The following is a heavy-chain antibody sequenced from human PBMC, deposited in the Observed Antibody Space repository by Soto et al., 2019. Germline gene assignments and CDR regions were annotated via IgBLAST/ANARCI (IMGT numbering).Heavy chain of an antibody. J-gene: IGHJ6*02. CDR3: ARDPPPYYYYYGMDV. Sequence: PGGSLRLSCAASGFTFSSYSMNWVRQAPGKGLEWVSSISSSSSYIYYADSVKGRFTISRDNAKNSLYLQMNSLRAEDTAVYYCARDPPPYYYYYGMDVWGQGTTVTVS. CDR2: ISSSSSYI. V-gene: IGHV3-21*01. CDR1: GFTFSSYS.